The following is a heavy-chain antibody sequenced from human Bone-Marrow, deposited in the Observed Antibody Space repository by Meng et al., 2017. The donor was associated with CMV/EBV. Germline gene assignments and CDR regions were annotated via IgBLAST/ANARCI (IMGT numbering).Heavy chain of an antibody. CDR3: IWNDLGDY. CDR2: IKSKTDGETA. CDR1: GFTFSNAW. V-gene: IGHV3-15*01. D-gene: IGHD1-1*01. Sequence: GRRGDSGGDAVKAGGSLRLYCAGAGFTFSNAWMSWVRQAPGKGLEWVGRIKSKTDGETADYNAPVKGRFTISRDDSKNTLYLQMNNLKTEDTAIYYCIWNDLGDYWGQGTLVTASS. J-gene: IGHJ4*02.